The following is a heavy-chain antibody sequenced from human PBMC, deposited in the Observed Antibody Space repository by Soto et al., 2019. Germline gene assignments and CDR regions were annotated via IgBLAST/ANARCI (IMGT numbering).Heavy chain of an antibody. CDR1: GFTFSKAW. Sequence: EVQLVESGGGLVKPGGSLRLSCAASGFTFSKAWMHWVRQAPGKGLEWVGRIKSKSDGGTTDSAAPVKDRFTISRDDSESTLWLQMNSLKTEDTATYYCSTSGIFGVPWGYYYQHMDVWGQATTVTVSS. V-gene: IGHV3-15*01. CDR3: STSGIFGVPWGYYYQHMDV. J-gene: IGHJ6*02. D-gene: IGHD3-3*01. CDR2: IKSKSDGGTT.